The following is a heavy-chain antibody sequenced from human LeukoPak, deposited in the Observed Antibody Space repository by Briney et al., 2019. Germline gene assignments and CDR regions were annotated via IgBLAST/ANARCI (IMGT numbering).Heavy chain of an antibody. CDR2: ISSSGSTI. Sequence: GGSLRLSCAASGFTFSSYAMSWVRQAPGKGLEWVSYISSSGSTIYYADSVKGRFTISRDNAKNSLYLQMNSLRAEDTAMYYCARDRRTFASSDAFDIWGQGTMVTVSS. V-gene: IGHV3-48*04. CDR1: GFTFSSYA. D-gene: IGHD3-16*01. CDR3: ARDRRTFASSDAFDI. J-gene: IGHJ3*02.